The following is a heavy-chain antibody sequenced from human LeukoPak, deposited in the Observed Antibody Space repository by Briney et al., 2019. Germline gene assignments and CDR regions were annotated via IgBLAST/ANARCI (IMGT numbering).Heavy chain of an antibody. CDR1: GYTFTSYA. CDR2: INASNGNT. J-gene: IGHJ4*02. V-gene: IGHV1-3*01. Sequence: ASVKVSCKASGYTFTSYAMHWVRQAPGQRLEWMGWINASNGNTEYSQKFQGRVTITRDTSASTAYMELSSLRSEDTAVYYCARDGGYCSSTSCYSFDYWGQGTLVTVSS. D-gene: IGHD2-2*01. CDR3: ARDGGYCSSTSCYSFDY.